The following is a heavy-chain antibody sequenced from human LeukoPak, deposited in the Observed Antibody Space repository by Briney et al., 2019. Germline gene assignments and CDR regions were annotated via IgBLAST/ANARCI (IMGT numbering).Heavy chain of an antibody. Sequence: GGSLRLSCAASGFTFHDHGMSWVRQVPGKGLEWVSALDWNGDNTGYADSVKGRFTISRDNAKKSLYLQMNSLTAEDTAYYYCAREEGPYFDCWGQGTLVTVSS. CDR3: AREEGPYFDC. CDR1: GFTFHDHG. CDR2: LDWNGDNT. V-gene: IGHV3-20*04. J-gene: IGHJ4*02.